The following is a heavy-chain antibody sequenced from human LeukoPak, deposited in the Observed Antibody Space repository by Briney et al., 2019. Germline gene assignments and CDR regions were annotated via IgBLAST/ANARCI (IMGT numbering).Heavy chain of an antibody. CDR3: ARDRGYCTGSSCRNTFDP. CDR1: GFSVSTYK. CDR2: MDGSADGRASGT. V-gene: IGHV3-74*01. J-gene: IGHJ5*02. D-gene: IGHD2-8*02. Sequence: GGSLRLSCEASGFSVSTYKMHWVRQAPGKGLVWVSDMDGSADGRASGTDYADSVKGRFIVSRDNAENTLYLEMNSLRVDDTAVYFCARDRGYCTGSSCRNTFDPWGQGALVTVAS.